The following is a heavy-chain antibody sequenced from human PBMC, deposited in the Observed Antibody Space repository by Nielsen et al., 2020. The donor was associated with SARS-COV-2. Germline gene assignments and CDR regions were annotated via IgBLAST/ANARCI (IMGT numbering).Heavy chain of an antibody. Sequence: GGSLRLSCTTFGFSFGEYGLTWVRQAPGKGLEWVGFIRGQVFGGAKEYAASVKDRFVITRDESKSIMYLQMNSLKTEDTAVYFCSRVRAGAFDLWGQGTMVTVSS. J-gene: IGHJ3*01. D-gene: IGHD6-25*01. V-gene: IGHV3-49*04. CDR3: SRVRAGAFDL. CDR2: IRGQVFGGAK. CDR1: GFSFGEYG.